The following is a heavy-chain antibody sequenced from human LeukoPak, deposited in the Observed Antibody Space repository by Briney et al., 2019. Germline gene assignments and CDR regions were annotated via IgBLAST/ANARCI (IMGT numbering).Heavy chain of an antibody. Sequence: SETLSLTCAVHGGSFSGYYWSWIRQPPGKGLEWIGEINHSGSTNYNPSLKSRVTISVDTSKNQFSLKLSSVTAADTAVYYCAEGPGIFDYWGQGTLVTVSS. CDR1: GGSFSGYY. CDR2: INHSGST. J-gene: IGHJ4*02. CDR3: AEGPGIFDY. V-gene: IGHV4-34*01.